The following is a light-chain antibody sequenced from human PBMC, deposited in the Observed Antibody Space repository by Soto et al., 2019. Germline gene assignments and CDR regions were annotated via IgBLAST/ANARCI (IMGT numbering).Light chain of an antibody. CDR1: SGHSSYI. Sequence: QLVLTQSYSASASLGSSVKLTCTLRSGHSSYIIAWHQQQPGKAPRYLMNLEGSGSFNKGSGVPDRFSGSSSGADRYLTISNLQFEDEADYYCETWDINTHVVFGGGTKLTVL. CDR2: LEGSGSF. J-gene: IGLJ2*01. V-gene: IGLV4-60*02. CDR3: ETWDINTHVV.